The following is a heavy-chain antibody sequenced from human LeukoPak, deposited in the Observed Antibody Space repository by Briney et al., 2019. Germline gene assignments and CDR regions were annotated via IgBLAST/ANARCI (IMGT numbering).Heavy chain of an antibody. CDR1: GFTFDDYA. D-gene: IGHD1-26*01. J-gene: IGHJ4*02. CDR2: ISWNSGSI. CDR3: AKDTSGSFDY. Sequence: PGGSLRLSCAASGFTFDDYAMHWVRQAPGKGLEWVSGISWNSGSIGYADSVKGRFTISRDNAKNSLYLQMNSLRAEDTALYYCAKDTSGSFDYWGQGTLVTVSS. V-gene: IGHV3-9*01.